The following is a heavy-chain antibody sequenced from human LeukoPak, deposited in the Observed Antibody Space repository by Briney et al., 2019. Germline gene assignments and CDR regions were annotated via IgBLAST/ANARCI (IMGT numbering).Heavy chain of an antibody. D-gene: IGHD3-22*01. J-gene: IGHJ3*02. CDR3: ARRRDTYYYDSSGYHGAFDI. V-gene: IGHV4-4*09. Sequence: SETLSLTCTVSGGSISSYYWSWIRQPPGKGLEWIGYIYTSGSTNYNPSLKSRVTISVDTSKNQFSLKLSSVTAADTAVYYCARRRDTYYYDSSGYHGAFDIWGQGTMVTVSS. CDR1: GGSISSYY. CDR2: IYTSGST.